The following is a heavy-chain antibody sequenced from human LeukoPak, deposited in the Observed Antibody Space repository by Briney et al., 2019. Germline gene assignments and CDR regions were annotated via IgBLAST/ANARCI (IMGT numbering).Heavy chain of an antibody. CDR3: ASVLPAADAFDI. V-gene: IGHV4-30-2*01. J-gene: IGHJ3*02. D-gene: IGHD3-10*01. CDR1: GGSISSGDYY. Sequence: SETLSLTCTVSGGSISSGDYYWSWIRQPPGKGLEWIGYIYHSGSTYYNPSLKSRVTISVDRSKNQFSLKLSSVTAADTAVYYCASVLPAADAFDIWGQGTMVTVSS. CDR2: IYHSGST.